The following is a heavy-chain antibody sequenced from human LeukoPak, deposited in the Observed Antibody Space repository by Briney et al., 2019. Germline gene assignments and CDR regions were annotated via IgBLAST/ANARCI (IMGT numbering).Heavy chain of an antibody. CDR2: ISGSGGST. CDR3: AKVVVVTNKFDY. Sequence: GGSLRLSCAASGFTFSSYAMSWVRQAPGKGLEWVSAISGSGGSTYYADSVKGRFTIPRDNSKNTLYLQMNSLRAEDTAVYYCAKVVVVTNKFDYWGQGTLVTVSS. J-gene: IGHJ4*02. D-gene: IGHD2-21*01. CDR1: GFTFSSYA. V-gene: IGHV3-23*01.